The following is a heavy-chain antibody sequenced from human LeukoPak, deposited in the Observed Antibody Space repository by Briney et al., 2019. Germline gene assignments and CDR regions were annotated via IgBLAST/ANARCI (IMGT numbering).Heavy chain of an antibody. V-gene: IGHV1-69*13. J-gene: IGHJ6*02. Sequence: SVKVSCKASGGTFSSYAISWVRQAPGQGLEWMGGIIPIFGTANYAQKFQGRVTITADESTSTAYMELSSLRSEDTVVYYCARGPSGYDSSYYYGMDVWGQGTTVTVSS. CDR1: GGTFSSYA. D-gene: IGHD5-12*01. CDR2: IIPIFGTA. CDR3: ARGPSGYDSSYYYGMDV.